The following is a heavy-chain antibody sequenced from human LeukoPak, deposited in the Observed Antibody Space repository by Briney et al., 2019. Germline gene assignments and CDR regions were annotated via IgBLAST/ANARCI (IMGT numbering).Heavy chain of an antibody. CDR3: ARSRTGGDLDY. Sequence: SETLSLTCTVSGYSISSGYYWGWIRQPPGKGLEWIGSIYHSGSTYYNPSLKSRVTISVDTSKNQFSLKLSSVTAADTAVYYCARSRTGGDLDYWGQGTLVTVPS. J-gene: IGHJ4*02. D-gene: IGHD1-14*01. CDR1: GYSISSGYY. CDR2: IYHSGST. V-gene: IGHV4-38-2*02.